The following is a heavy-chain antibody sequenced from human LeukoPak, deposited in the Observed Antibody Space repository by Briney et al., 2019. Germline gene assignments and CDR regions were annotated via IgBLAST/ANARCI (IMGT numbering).Heavy chain of an antibody. V-gene: IGHV3-30*18. J-gene: IGHJ4*02. D-gene: IGHD6-13*01. CDR2: ISYEGSNK. CDR1: GFSFSSST. Sequence: GGPLRLSCAASGFSFSSSTLNWVRQAPGKGLEWVALISYEGSNKYYADSVEGRFSISRDNSNNTLYLQMNSLRTEDTAVYYCANDLSRSWYFDYWGQGTLVTVSS. CDR3: ANDLSRSWYFDY.